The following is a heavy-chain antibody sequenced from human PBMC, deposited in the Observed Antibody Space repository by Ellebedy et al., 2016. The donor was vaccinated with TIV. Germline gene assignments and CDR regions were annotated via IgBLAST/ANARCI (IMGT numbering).Heavy chain of an antibody. CDR2: ISSSSSYI. CDR1: GFTFSSYS. J-gene: IGHJ4*02. Sequence: GGSLRLSXAASGFTFSSYSMNWVRQAPGKGLEWVSSISSSSSYIYYADSVKGRFTISRDNAKNSLYLQMNSLRAEDTAVYYCARDPGSVGATTSFDYWGQGTLVTVSS. V-gene: IGHV3-21*01. D-gene: IGHD1-26*01. CDR3: ARDPGSVGATTSFDY.